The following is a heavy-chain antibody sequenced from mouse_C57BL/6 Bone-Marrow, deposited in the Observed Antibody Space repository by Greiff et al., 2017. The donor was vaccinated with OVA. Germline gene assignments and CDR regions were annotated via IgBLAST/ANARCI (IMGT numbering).Heavy chain of an antibody. CDR2: INPNNGGT. V-gene: IGHV1-18*01. J-gene: IGHJ4*01. CDR3: ARRLSYVGAMDY. CDR1: GYTFTDYN. D-gene: IGHD3-1*01. Sequence: EVKLQQSGPELVKPGASVKIPCKASGYTFTDYNMDWVKQSPGKSLEWIGDINPNNGGTIYNQKFKGKATLTVDKSSSTAYMELRRLTSEDTAVYYCARRLSYVGAMDYWGQGTSVTVSS.